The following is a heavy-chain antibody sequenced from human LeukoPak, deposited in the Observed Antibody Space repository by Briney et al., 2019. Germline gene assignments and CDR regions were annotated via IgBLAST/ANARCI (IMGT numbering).Heavy chain of an antibody. V-gene: IGHV3-74*01. CDR3: ARDLAYSIDS. J-gene: IGHJ4*02. CDR1: GFTFNIFW. CDR2: INSDVSST. D-gene: IGHD2-15*01. Sequence: PGGSLRLSCAASGFTFNIFWMPWVRQAPGKGLVWVSRINSDVSSTTYADSVKGRFTISRDNTKNTLHLQMDSLRVDDTAVYYCARDLAYSIDSWGQGTLVTVSS.